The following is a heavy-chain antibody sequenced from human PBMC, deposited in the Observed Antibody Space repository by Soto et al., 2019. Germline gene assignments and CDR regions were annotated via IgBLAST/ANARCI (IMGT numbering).Heavy chain of an antibody. CDR2: IYYSGST. D-gene: IGHD5-12*01. J-gene: IGHJ6*02. V-gene: IGHV4-59*01. CDR1: GDSIRIYY. CDR3: ARAYGGFDNGLDV. Sequence: TSETLSLTCTVSGDSIRIYYWTWIRQPPGKGLKLIGYIYYSGSTRYNPSLKSRVTISVDMSKNQFSLKLSSVIAADTAVYYCARAYGGFDNGLDVWGQGTAVTVSS.